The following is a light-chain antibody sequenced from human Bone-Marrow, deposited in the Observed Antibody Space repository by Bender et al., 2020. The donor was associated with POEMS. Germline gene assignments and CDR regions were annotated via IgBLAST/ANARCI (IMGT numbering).Light chain of an antibody. V-gene: IGLV2-8*01. CDR1: SADIGRFDY. CDR2: EVN. CDR3: CSYAATSAYV. Sequence: QSALTQPPSASGSPGQSVTISCTGTSADIGRFDYVSWYQQYPGKAPKLIIYEVNKRPSGISHRFSGSKSGNTASLTISGVQPEDEADYHCCSYAATSAYVFGTGTKVTVL. J-gene: IGLJ1*01.